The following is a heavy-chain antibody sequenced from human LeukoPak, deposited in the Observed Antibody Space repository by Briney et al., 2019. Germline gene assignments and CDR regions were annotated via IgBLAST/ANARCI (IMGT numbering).Heavy chain of an antibody. CDR2: ISAYTGNT. CDR1: VNILPKFG. V-gene: IGHV1-18*01. Sequence: ASVKVSCKASVNILPKFGVNWVRQAPGGGLEWMGWISAYTGNTFYAPKVQDRVTMTTDTSTDTAYMELRNLRSDDTAFYYCALIEGDDFLDNWGQGTLVTVSS. CDR3: ALIEGDDFLDN. D-gene: IGHD2-21*02. J-gene: IGHJ4*02.